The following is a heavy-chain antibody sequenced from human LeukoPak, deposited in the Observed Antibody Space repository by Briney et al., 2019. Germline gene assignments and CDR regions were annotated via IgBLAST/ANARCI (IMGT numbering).Heavy chain of an antibody. CDR3: AKPSLYYYDTSGYYRYWYFDL. CDR2: IRYDGSNK. J-gene: IGHJ2*01. V-gene: IGHV3-30*02. Sequence: GGSLRLSCAASGFTFSNYAIHWVRQAPGKGLEWVAFIRYDGSNKYYVDSVKGRFTISRDNSKNTLYLQMNSLRAEDTAVYYCAKPSLYYYDTSGYYRYWYFDLWVGGTLVTVSS. D-gene: IGHD3-22*01. CDR1: GFTFSNYA.